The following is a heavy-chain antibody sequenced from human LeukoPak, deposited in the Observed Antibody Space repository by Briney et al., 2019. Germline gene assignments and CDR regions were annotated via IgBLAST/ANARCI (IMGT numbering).Heavy chain of an antibody. CDR1: GYSFTSYW. V-gene: IGHV5-51*01. CDR3: ARQPQLWSGYHDAFDI. Sequence: GESLKISCKGSGYSFTSYWIGWVRQMPGKGLEWMGIIYPGDSDTRYSPSFQGQVTISADKSISTAYLQWSSLKASDTAMYYCARQPQLWSGYHDAFDIWGQGTMVTVSS. J-gene: IGHJ3*02. D-gene: IGHD3-3*01. CDR2: IYPGDSDT.